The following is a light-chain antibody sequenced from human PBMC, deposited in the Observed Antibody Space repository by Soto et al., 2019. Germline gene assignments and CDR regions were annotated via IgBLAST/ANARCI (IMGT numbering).Light chain of an antibody. CDR2: DVS. CDR3: SSYTTSSTLVV. J-gene: IGLJ2*01. CDR1: SSDVGGYNY. V-gene: IGLV2-14*01. Sequence: QPVLTQPASVSGSPGQSITISCTGTSSDVGGYNYVSWYQQHPGKAPKLMIYDVSNRPSGVSNRFSGSKSGNTASLTISGLQADDEADYYCSSYTTSSTLVVFGGGTKLTVL.